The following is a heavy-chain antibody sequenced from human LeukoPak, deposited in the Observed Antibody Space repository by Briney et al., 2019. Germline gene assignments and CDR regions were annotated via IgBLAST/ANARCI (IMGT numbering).Heavy chain of an antibody. V-gene: IGHV6-1*01. D-gene: IGHD6-19*01. CDR2: TYYRSKWYN. J-gene: IGHJ4*02. CDR1: GDSVSSNIAA. Sequence: SQTLSLTCAISGDSVSSNIAAWNWIRQSPSRGLEWLGRTYYRSKWYNDYAVSVKSRITINPDTSKNQFSLQLNSVTPEDTAVYYCARDRAEAVAGHDYYFDYRGQGTLVTVSS. CDR3: ARDRAEAVAGHDYYFDY.